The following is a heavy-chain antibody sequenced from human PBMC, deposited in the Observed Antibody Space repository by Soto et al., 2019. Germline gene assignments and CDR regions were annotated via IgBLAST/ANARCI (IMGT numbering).Heavy chain of an antibody. Sequence: SETLSLTCTVSGGSISSSSYYWGWIRQPPGKGLEWIGSIYYSGSTYYNPSLKSRVTISVDTSKNQFSLKLSSVTAADTAVYYCARQDHGDYIDWFDPWGQGTLVTVSS. D-gene: IGHD4-17*01. V-gene: IGHV4-39*01. CDR1: GGSISSSSYY. CDR2: IYYSGST. CDR3: ARQDHGDYIDWFDP. J-gene: IGHJ5*02.